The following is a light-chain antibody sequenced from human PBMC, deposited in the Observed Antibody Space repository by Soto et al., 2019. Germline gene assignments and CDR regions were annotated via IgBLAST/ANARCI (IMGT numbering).Light chain of an antibody. CDR2: AAS. Sequence: DIQLTQSPSFLSASVGDRVTITCRASQGISSYLAWYQQKPGKAPKLLIYAASTLQYGVPSRFSGSGSGTDFTLTISSLQPEDFATYYCQQVNSYPRAFGQGTKVEIK. V-gene: IGKV1-9*01. J-gene: IGKJ1*01. CDR3: QQVNSYPRA. CDR1: QGISSY.